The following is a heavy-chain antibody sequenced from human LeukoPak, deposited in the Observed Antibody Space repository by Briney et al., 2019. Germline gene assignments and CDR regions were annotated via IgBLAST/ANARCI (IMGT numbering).Heavy chain of an antibody. V-gene: IGHV1-2*02. J-gene: IGHJ6*03. CDR2: INPNSGGT. CDR3: TRHDFWSGYYDMDI. Sequence: ASVHDSCKASGYTFIGYYMHWVRQAPGQGLEWMGWINPNSGGTNDAQKFQGRVTMTRDTSISTAYMELSRLRSDDTAVYYCTRHDFWSGYYDMDIWGKGTTVTVSS. D-gene: IGHD3-3*01. CDR1: GYTFIGYY.